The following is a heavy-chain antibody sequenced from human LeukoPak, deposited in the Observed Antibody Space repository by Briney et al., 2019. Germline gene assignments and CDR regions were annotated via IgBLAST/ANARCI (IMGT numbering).Heavy chain of an antibody. V-gene: IGHV3-30*18. D-gene: IGHD3-22*01. CDR2: ASTDEINQ. CDR3: AKDYPSGYYDY. J-gene: IGHJ4*02. Sequence: PGGSLRLSCAYSGFTFRNHGMHWVRQAPGKGLEWVAVASTDEINQWYADSVKGRFIISRDNSKNTLYLQMNSLRAEDTAVYYCAKDYPSGYYDYWGQGTLVTVSS. CDR1: GFTFRNHG.